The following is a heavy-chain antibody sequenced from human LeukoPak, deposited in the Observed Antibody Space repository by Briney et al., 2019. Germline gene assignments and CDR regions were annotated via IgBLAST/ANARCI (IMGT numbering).Heavy chain of an antibody. CDR2: IIPIFGTA. D-gene: IGHD7-27*01. Sequence: GASVKVSCKASGYTFTSYGISWVRQAPGQGLEWMGGIIPIFGTANYAQKFQGRVTITTDESTSTAYMELSSLRSEDTAVYYCARSQANWGSYNWFDPWGQGTLVTVSS. CDR3: ARSQANWGSYNWFDP. J-gene: IGHJ5*02. CDR1: GYTFTSYG. V-gene: IGHV1-69*05.